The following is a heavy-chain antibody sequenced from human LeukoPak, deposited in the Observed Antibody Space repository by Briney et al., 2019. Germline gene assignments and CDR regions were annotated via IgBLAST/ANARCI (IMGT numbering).Heavy chain of an antibody. V-gene: IGHV3-21*01. CDR1: GFTFSSYS. CDR2: ISSSSSYI. CDR3: TSGERVDY. Sequence: GGSLRLSCAASGFTFSSYSMNWVRQAPGKGLEWVSSISSSSSYIYYADSVKGRFTISRDNAKNSLYLQMNGLRAEDAAVYYCTSGERVDYWGQGTLVTVSS. D-gene: IGHD2-21*01. J-gene: IGHJ4*02.